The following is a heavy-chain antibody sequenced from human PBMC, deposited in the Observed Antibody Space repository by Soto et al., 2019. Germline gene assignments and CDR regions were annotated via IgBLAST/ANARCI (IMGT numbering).Heavy chain of an antibody. D-gene: IGHD3-22*01. CDR2: IDQDGSKR. CDR1: GFMFSKYW. Sequence: EVQLVESGGGLVQPGGSLRLSCAASGFMFSKYWMSWVRQAPGKGPEWVANIDQDGSKRYYVDSVKGRFTISRDNAKNSLYLQMNSLRVEDTAVYYCARDKISTETDSFFDSWGQGTLVTVSS. V-gene: IGHV3-7*01. J-gene: IGHJ4*02. CDR3: ARDKISTETDSFFDS.